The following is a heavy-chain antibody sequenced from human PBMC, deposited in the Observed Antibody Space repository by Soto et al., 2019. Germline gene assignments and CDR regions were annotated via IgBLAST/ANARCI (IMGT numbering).Heavy chain of an antibody. Sequence: EVQLVQSGAEVKKPDESLKISCKVSGYSFTSYWIAWVRQMPGKGLEWMGIIYPGDSDTRYSPSFQGQVTISADKSISTVYLQFTSLKASATAMYYCARLRNYGLDYWVQGTLVTVSS. CDR2: IYPGDSDT. D-gene: IGHD4-17*01. V-gene: IGHV5-51*03. CDR1: GYSFTSYW. CDR3: ARLRNYGLDY. J-gene: IGHJ4*02.